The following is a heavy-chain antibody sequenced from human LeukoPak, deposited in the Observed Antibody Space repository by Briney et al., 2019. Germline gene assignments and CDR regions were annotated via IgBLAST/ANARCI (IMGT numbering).Heavy chain of an antibody. CDR3: ARYYVSGNFDY. V-gene: IGHV3-11*03. CDR1: GFTFSDYY. J-gene: IGHJ4*02. D-gene: IGHD3-10*01. Sequence: GGSLRLSCAASGFTFSDYYMSWIRQAPGKGLEWVSYISSSSSYTNYADSVKGRFTISRDNAKNSLYLQMNSLRAEDTAVYYCARYYVSGNFDYWGQGTLVTVSS. CDR2: ISSSSSYT.